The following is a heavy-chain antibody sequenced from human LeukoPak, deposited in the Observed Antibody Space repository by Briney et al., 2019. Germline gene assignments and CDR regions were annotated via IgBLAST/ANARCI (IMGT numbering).Heavy chain of an antibody. J-gene: IGHJ6*03. D-gene: IGHD2-8*01. CDR3: TTDSGNLYFYYYYMDV. CDR1: GFTFSNAW. Sequence: GGSLRLSCAASGFTFSNAWMSWVRQAPGKGLEWVGRIKSKTDGGTTDFAAPVKGRFTISRDDSQNTLSLQMTNPKTEDTAVYYCTTDSGNLYFYYYYMDVWGKGATVTVSS. V-gene: IGHV3-15*01. CDR2: IKSKTDGGTT.